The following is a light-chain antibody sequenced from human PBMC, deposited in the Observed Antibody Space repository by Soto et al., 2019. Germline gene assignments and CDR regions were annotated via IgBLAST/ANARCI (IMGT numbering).Light chain of an antibody. Sequence: QSVLTQPRSVSGSPGQSVTISCTGTSSDVGGYNYVSWYQQHPGKAPKLMIYDVSKRPSGVPDRVSGAKSGSTASLTISGLQAEDEADYYCCSYAGSYTYVFGTGTKLTVL. J-gene: IGLJ1*01. CDR1: SSDVGGYNY. CDR3: CSYAGSYTYV. V-gene: IGLV2-11*01. CDR2: DVS.